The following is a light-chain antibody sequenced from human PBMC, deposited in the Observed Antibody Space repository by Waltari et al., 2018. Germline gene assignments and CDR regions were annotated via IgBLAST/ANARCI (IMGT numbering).Light chain of an antibody. CDR3: QHYGSLPPYT. CDR1: QSVGSHY. Sequence: EIVLTQSPGTLSLSPGERATLSCRASQSVGSHYLAWYQQVPGQAPRVLIYGASSRATGIPDRFSGSGSGTEFTLTISRLEPEDFAVYYCQHYGSLPPYTFGQGTKLEIK. CDR2: GAS. J-gene: IGKJ2*01. V-gene: IGKV3-20*01.